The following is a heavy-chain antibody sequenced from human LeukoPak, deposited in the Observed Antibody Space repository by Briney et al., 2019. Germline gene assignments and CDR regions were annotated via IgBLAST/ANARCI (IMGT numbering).Heavy chain of an antibody. Sequence: ASVKVSCKASGYTFTSYYMHWVRQAPGQGLEWMGIINPSGGSTSYAQKFQGRVTMTRDTSTSTVNMELSSLRSDDAAVYDCARDPAAEYYFDYWGQGTLVTVSS. D-gene: IGHD2-2*01. CDR1: GYTFTSYY. J-gene: IGHJ4*02. CDR3: ARDPAAEYYFDY. CDR2: INPSGGST. V-gene: IGHV1-46*01.